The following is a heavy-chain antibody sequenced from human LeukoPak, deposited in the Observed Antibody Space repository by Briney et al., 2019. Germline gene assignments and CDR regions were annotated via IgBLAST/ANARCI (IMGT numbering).Heavy chain of an antibody. D-gene: IGHD2-2*01. J-gene: IGHJ5*02. V-gene: IGHV4-34*01. CDR2: INHSGST. Sequence: SETLSLTCSVSGGSISSYYWSWIRQPPGRGLEWIGEINHSGSTNYNPSLKSRVTISVDTSKNQFSLKLSSVTAADTAVYYCARGFFGIVVVPAARRGNWFDPWGQGTLVTVSS. CDR3: ARGFFGIVVVPAARRGNWFDP. CDR1: GGSISSYY.